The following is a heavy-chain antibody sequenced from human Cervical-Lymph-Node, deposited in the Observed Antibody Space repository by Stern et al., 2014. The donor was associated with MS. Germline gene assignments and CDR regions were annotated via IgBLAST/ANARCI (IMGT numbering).Heavy chain of an antibody. J-gene: IGHJ6*02. Sequence: QVTLRESGPVLVKPTETLTLTCTVSGFSLSNARMGVSWIRQPPGKALEWLAHIFSTDEKSYSTSLKSRLTISKDTSKSQVVLTMTNMDPVDTATYYCARIPHSSSWYRGIYYYYYGMDVWGQGTTVTVSS. V-gene: IGHV2-26*01. CDR3: ARIPHSSSWYRGIYYYYYGMDV. CDR2: IFSTDEK. D-gene: IGHD6-13*01. CDR1: GFSLSNARMG.